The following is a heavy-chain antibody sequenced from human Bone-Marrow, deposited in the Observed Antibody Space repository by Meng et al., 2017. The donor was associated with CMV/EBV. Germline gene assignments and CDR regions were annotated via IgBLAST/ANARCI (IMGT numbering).Heavy chain of an antibody. D-gene: IGHD2-21*01. J-gene: IGHJ4*02. CDR3: ARSLDCGGDCYLGY. CDR2: IYYSGST. Sequence: SETLSLTCTVSGVSVSSDTYYWSWIRQPPGRGLEWIGYIYYSGSTNYNPSLKSRVTISVDTSKNQFSLKLSSVTAADTAVYYCARSLDCGGDCYLGYWGEGTLVTVSS. V-gene: IGHV4-61*01. CDR1: GVSVSSDTYY.